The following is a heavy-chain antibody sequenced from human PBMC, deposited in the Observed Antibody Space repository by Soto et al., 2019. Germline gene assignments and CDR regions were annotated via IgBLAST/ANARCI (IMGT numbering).Heavy chain of an antibody. J-gene: IGHJ4*02. Sequence: GASVKVSCKASGGTFSSYAISWVRQAPGQGLEWMGGIIPIFGTANYAQKFQGRVTITADKSTSTAYVELSSLRSEDTAVYYCARGGLELNFDYWGQGTLVTVSS. CDR1: GGTFSSYA. CDR2: IIPIFGTA. CDR3: ARGGLELNFDY. D-gene: IGHD1-7*01. V-gene: IGHV1-69*06.